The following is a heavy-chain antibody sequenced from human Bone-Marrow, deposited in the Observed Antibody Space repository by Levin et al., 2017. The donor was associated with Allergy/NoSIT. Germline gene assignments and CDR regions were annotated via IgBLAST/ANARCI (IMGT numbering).Heavy chain of an antibody. CDR2: VHYSGST. D-gene: IGHD3-9*01. CDR1: GGSISSSSYY. J-gene: IGHJ4*02. V-gene: IGHV4-39*01. Sequence: GSLRLSCTVSGGSISSSSYYWGWIRQPPGKGLEWIGSVHYSGSTDYNPSLKSRVSISVDTTKNQFSLKLTSVTAADTAVFYCARQTRDILTGRFDQWGQGTLVTVSS. CDR3: ARQTRDILTGRFDQ.